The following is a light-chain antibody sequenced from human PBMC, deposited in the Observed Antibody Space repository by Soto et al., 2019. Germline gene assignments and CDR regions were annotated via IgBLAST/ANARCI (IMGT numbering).Light chain of an antibody. Sequence: EIVLTQSPGTLSLSPGERATLSCRASQSFSGNYLAWYQQKPGQAPRLLIYGVSSRATGIPDRFSGSGSGTDFTLSISRMEPDDLAVYYCQQYGTSPPMYTFGQGTKLEIK. CDR3: QQYGTSPPMYT. CDR1: QSFSGNY. V-gene: IGKV3-20*01. CDR2: GVS. J-gene: IGKJ2*01.